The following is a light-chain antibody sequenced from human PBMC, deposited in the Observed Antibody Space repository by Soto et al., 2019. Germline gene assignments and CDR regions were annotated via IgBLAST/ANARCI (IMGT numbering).Light chain of an antibody. CDR1: SSNIGTNT. Sequence: QSVLTQPPSASGTPGQRVTISCSGSSSNIGTNTVAWYQQLPRMAPKLLIYSDNQRPSGVPDRFSGSKSGTSASLAISGLQSEDEADYYCAAWDDSLNGPVFGTGTKGT. J-gene: IGLJ1*01. V-gene: IGLV1-44*01. CDR3: AAWDDSLNGPV. CDR2: SDN.